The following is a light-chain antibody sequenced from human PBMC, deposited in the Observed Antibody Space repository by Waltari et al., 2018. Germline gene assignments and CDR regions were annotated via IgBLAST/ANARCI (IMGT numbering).Light chain of an antibody. J-gene: IGLJ3*02. CDR2: DVS. V-gene: IGLV2-14*01. CDR1: SSDVGFYNY. CDR3: NSYAGSSSWV. Sequence: QSALTQPASVSGSPGQSITISCTGTSSDVGFYNYFSWYQQPPGKAPKLMIYDVSERPSGVSNRFSGSKSGNTASLTISGLQAEDEADYYCNSYAGSSSWVFGGGTKLTVL.